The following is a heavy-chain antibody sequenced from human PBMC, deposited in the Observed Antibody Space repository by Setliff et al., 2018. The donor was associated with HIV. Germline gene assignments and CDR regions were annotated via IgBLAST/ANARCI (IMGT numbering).Heavy chain of an antibody. J-gene: IGHJ3*02. Sequence: PSETLSLTCPVSGGSISSYYWSWIRQRPGEGLEWIGRISAGGYTYYNPSLQSRVTMSVDMSKNQFSLKLSSVTAADTAIYYCARDRSGTSYAGDDAFDIWDQGTMVTVSS. D-gene: IGHD3-3*01. CDR2: ISAGGYT. CDR1: GGSISSYY. CDR3: ARDRSGTSYAGDDAFDI. V-gene: IGHV4-4*07.